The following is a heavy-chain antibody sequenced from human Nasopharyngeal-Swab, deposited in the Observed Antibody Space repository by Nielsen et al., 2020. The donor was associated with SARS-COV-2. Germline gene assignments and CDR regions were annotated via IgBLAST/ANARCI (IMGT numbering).Heavy chain of an antibody. J-gene: IGHJ4*02. V-gene: IGHV3-15*01. CDR3: TTVLE. Sequence: GESLKISCAASGSIFSQTWMNWVRQAPGKGLEWVGRIKSKNVGGTTDYAASVKGRFVISRDDSKKVLYLQVNSLKTEDTGIYYCTTVLEWGQGTLVSVSS. CDR1: GSIFSQTW. CDR2: IKSKNVGGTT.